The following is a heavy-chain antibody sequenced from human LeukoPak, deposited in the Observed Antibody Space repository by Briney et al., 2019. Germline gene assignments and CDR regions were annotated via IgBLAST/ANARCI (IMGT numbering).Heavy chain of an antibody. V-gene: IGHV3-30*18. D-gene: IGHD2-15*01. CDR3: AKGPYCSGGSCYSGIAVS. J-gene: IGHJ4*02. Sequence: GGSLRPSCAASGFTFSSYGMHWVRQAPGKGLEWVAVISYDGSNKYYADSVKGRFTISRDNSKNTLYLQMNSLRAEDTAVYYCAKGPYCSGGSCYSGIAVSWGQGTLVTVSS. CDR2: ISYDGSNK. CDR1: GFTFSSYG.